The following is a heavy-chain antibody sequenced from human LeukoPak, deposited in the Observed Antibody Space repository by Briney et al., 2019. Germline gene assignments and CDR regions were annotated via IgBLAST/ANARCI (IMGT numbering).Heavy chain of an antibody. D-gene: IGHD3-16*01. CDR1: GFTVSSNY. CDR3: VRNIVGGLGVYFDS. Sequence: PGGSLRLPCAASGFTVSSNYMSWVRQAPGKGLEWVSVIYGGGSTYYADSVKGRFTISRDNAKNTVYLQMSSLRAEDTAVYYCVRNIVGGLGVYFDSWGHGALVTVSS. V-gene: IGHV3-53*01. CDR2: IYGGGST. J-gene: IGHJ4*01.